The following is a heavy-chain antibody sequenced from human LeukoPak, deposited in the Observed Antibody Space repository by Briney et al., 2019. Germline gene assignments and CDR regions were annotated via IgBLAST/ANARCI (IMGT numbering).Heavy chain of an antibody. CDR3: AKVVDGQWLVWGWFDP. CDR1: GFTFSSYS. D-gene: IGHD6-19*01. J-gene: IGHJ5*02. CDR2: ISSSSSYK. V-gene: IGHV3-21*01. Sequence: GGSLSPSRAVSGFTFSSYSMNWVRQAPGKGLEWVSSISSSSSYKYYADPVKGRFTFSRDNAKNSLYLQMNSLRAEDTAVYYCAKVVDGQWLVWGWFDPWGNRVIVTASS.